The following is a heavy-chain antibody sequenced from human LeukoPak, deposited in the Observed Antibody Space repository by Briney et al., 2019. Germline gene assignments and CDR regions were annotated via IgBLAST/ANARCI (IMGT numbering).Heavy chain of an antibody. V-gene: IGHV4-39*01. CDR1: GGSISSSSYY. CDR3: LSGSYSGIPFDY. Sequence: SETLSLTCTVSGGSISSSSYYWGWIRQPPGKGLEWIGSIYYSGSTYYNPSLKSRVTISVDTSKNQFSLKLSSVTAADTAVYYCLSGSYSGIPFDYWGQGTLVTVSS. J-gene: IGHJ4*02. CDR2: IYYSGST. D-gene: IGHD1-26*01.